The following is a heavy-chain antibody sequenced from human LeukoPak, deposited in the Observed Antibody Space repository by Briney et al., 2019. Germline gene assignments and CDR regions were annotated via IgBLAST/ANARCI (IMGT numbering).Heavy chain of an antibody. CDR3: ARVVEGSGWPFDY. D-gene: IGHD6-19*01. Sequence: EAGGSLRLSCAASGFTFSSYAMHWVRQAPGKGLEWVAVISYDGSNKYYADSVKGRFTISRDNSKNTLYLQMNSLRAEDTAVYYCARVVEGSGWPFDYWGQGTLVTVSS. J-gene: IGHJ4*02. CDR1: GFTFSSYA. V-gene: IGHV3-30-3*01. CDR2: ISYDGSNK.